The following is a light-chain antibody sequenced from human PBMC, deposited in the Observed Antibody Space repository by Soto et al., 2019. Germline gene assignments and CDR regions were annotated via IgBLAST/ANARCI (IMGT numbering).Light chain of an antibody. V-gene: IGKV3-15*01. CDR2: DAS. CDR1: QSLRSS. Sequence: ETMMTQSPNTLSVSLGERATLSCRAGQSLRSSLAWYQQKPGQAPRLLIYDASTRATGIPARFIGSGSGTDFTLTISGLQSEDFAVYYCQQRSNWPPITFGQGTRLEIK. J-gene: IGKJ5*01. CDR3: QQRSNWPPIT.